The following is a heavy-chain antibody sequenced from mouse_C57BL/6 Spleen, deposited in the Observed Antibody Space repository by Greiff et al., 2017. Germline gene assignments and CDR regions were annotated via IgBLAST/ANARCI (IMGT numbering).Heavy chain of an antibody. Sequence: EVMLVESGGGLVKPGGSLKLSCAASGFTFSSYTMSWVRQTPEKRLEWVATISGGGGNTYYPDSVKGRFTISRDNAKNTLYLQMSSLRSEDTALYYCARKAYYGYYFDYWGQGTTLTVSS. CDR1: GFTFSSYT. J-gene: IGHJ2*01. CDR3: ARKAYYGYYFDY. CDR2: ISGGGGNT. V-gene: IGHV5-9*01. D-gene: IGHD1-1*02.